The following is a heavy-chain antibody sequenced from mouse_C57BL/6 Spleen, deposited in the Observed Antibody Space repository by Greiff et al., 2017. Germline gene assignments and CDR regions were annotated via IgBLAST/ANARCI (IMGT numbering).Heavy chain of an antibody. Sequence: VQLQQPGAELVKPGASVKMSCKASGYTFTSYWITWVKQRPGQGLEWIGDIYPGSGSTNYNEKFKSKATLTVDTSSSTAYMQRSSLTCEDSAVYYCARGGGIYYGYWFAYWGQGTLVTVSA. CDR3: ARGGGIYYGYWFAY. J-gene: IGHJ3*01. V-gene: IGHV1-55*01. CDR2: IYPGSGST. D-gene: IGHD2-2*01. CDR1: GYTFTSYW.